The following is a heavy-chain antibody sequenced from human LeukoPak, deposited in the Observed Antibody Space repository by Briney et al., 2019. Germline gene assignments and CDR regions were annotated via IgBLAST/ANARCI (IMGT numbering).Heavy chain of an antibody. CDR3: ARDPTAYYDSSGYYLNTIAY. V-gene: IGHV3-33*01. CDR1: GFTFSSYG. J-gene: IGHJ4*02. D-gene: IGHD3-22*01. Sequence: PGRSLRLSCAASGFTFSSYGIHWVLQAPGKGLEWVAVIWYDVSYKYYADSVKGRFTISRDNSKNKLYLQMNSLRAEDTAVYYCARDPTAYYDSSGYYLNTIAYWGQGTLVTVSS. CDR2: IWYDVSYK.